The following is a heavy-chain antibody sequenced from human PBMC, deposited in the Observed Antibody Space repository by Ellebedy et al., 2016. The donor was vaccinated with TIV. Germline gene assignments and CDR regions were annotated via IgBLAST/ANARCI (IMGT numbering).Heavy chain of an antibody. Sequence: ASVKVSXXASGYTFTSYYMHWVRQAPGQGLEWMGIINPSGGSTSYAQKFQGRVTMTRDTSTSTVYMELSSLRSEDTAVYYCARAQIPWELRYGMDVWGQGTTVTVSS. CDR3: ARAQIPWELRYGMDV. CDR2: INPSGGST. V-gene: IGHV1-46*01. D-gene: IGHD1-26*01. CDR1: GYTFTSYY. J-gene: IGHJ6*02.